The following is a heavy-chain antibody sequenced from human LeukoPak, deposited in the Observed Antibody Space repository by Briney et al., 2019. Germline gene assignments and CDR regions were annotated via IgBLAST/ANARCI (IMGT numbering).Heavy chain of an antibody. J-gene: IGHJ4*02. D-gene: IGHD1-26*01. CDR1: GYTFTGYY. Sequence: ASVKVSCKASGYTFTGYYMHWVRQAPGQGLEWMGRINPNSGGTNYAQKFQGRVTMTRDTSISTAYMELSSLRSEDTAVYYCARDRWWEPTDFSFDYRGQGTLVTVSS. CDR3: ARDRWWEPTDFSFDY. V-gene: IGHV1-2*06. CDR2: INPNSGGT.